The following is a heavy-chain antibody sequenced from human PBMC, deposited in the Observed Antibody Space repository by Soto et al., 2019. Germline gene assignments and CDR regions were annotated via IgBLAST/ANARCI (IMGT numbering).Heavy chain of an antibody. Sequence: ASVKVSCKASGYTFTSYGISWVRQAPGQGLEWMGWISAYNGNTNYAQKLQGRVTMTTDTSTSTAYMELRSLRSDDTAVYYCARDQEGYDFWSGYLKINYYYMDVWGKGTTVTVSS. J-gene: IGHJ6*03. CDR1: GYTFTSYG. CDR3: ARDQEGYDFWSGYLKINYYYMDV. V-gene: IGHV1-18*01. D-gene: IGHD3-3*01. CDR2: ISAYNGNT.